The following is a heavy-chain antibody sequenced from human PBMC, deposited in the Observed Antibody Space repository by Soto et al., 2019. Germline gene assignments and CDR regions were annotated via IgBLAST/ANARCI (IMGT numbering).Heavy chain of an antibody. V-gene: IGHV3-21*01. D-gene: IGHD4-4*01. J-gene: IGHJ4*02. CDR1: GFTFSSYS. CDR3: AREMSYSNYFDY. CDR2: ISSSSSYI. Sequence: EVQLVESGGGLVKPGGSLSLSCAASGFTFSSYSMNWVRQAPGKGLEWVSSISSSSSYIYYADSVKGRFTISRDNAKNSLYLQMNSLRAEDTAVYYCAREMSYSNYFDYWGQGTLVTVSS.